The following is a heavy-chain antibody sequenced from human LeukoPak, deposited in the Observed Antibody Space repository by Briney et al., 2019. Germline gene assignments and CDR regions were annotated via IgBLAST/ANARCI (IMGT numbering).Heavy chain of an antibody. D-gene: IGHD3-10*01. Sequence: GGSLRLSCAASGFTFSRYSMHWVRQAPGKGLVWVSHVNSDGSGTDYADSVKGRFTISRDNSKNTLYLQMNSLRLEDTAVYYCARSPNYKGYFDYWGQGTLVTVSS. V-gene: IGHV3-74*01. J-gene: IGHJ4*03. CDR3: ARSPNYKGYFDY. CDR2: VNSDGSGT. CDR1: GFTFSRYS.